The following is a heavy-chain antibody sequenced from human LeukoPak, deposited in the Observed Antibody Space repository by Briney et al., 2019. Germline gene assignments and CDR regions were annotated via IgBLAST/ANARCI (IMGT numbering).Heavy chain of an antibody. CDR2: IYYSGST. J-gene: IGHJ4*02. Sequence: PSQTLSLTCTVSGGSISSYYWSWIRQPPGKGPEWIGYIYYSGSTNYNPSLKSRVTISVDTSKNQFSLKLSSVTAADTAVYYCARGNGIVGAIFAYWSQGTLVTVSS. D-gene: IGHD1-26*01. CDR1: GGSISSYY. V-gene: IGHV4-59*08. CDR3: ARGNGIVGAIFAY.